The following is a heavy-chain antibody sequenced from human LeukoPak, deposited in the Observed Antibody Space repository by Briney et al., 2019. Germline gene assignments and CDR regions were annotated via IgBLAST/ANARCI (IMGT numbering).Heavy chain of an antibody. J-gene: IGHJ5*02. D-gene: IGHD3-10*01. CDR2: IYYSGST. V-gene: IGHV4-39*07. CDR3: ARGSGFGELGSSKFDP. Sequence: SETLSLTCTVSGGSISSSSYYWGWIRQPPGKGLEWIGSIYYSGSTYYNPSLKSRVTISVDTSKNQFSLKLSSVTAADTAVYYCARGSGFGELGSSKFDPWGQGTLVTVSS. CDR1: GGSISSSSYY.